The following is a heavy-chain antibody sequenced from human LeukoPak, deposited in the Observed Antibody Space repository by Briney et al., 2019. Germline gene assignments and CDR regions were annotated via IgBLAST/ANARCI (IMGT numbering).Heavy chain of an antibody. D-gene: IGHD3-10*01. CDR3: ARGNYYGSGRAFDI. CDR1: GLIFSSFT. J-gene: IGHJ3*02. CDR2: ISSTSATI. Sequence: PGGSLRLSCSASGLIFSSFTMHWVRQAPGKGLEWLSYISSTSATIYYADSVKGRFTTSRDNAKNSLFLQMNSLRAEDTAVYYCARGNYYGSGRAFDIWGQGTMVTVSS. V-gene: IGHV3-48*04.